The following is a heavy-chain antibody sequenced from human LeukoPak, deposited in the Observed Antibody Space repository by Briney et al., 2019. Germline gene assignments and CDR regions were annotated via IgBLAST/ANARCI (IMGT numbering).Heavy chain of an antibody. V-gene: IGHV3-73*01. CDR2: IRSKANSYAT. J-gene: IGHJ1*01. Sequence: GGSLRLSCAASGFTFSNAWMSWVRQASGKGLEWVGRIRSKANSYATAYAASVKGRFTISRDDSKNTAYLQMNSLKTEDTAVYYCTRPDLSWGQGTLVTVSS. CDR3: TRPDLS. D-gene: IGHD3/OR15-3a*01. CDR1: GFTFSNAW.